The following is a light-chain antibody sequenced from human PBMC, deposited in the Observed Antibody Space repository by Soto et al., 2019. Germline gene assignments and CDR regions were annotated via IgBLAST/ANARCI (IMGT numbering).Light chain of an antibody. V-gene: IGLV4-69*01. CDR3: QTWGTDIHV. J-gene: IGLJ1*01. CDR2: LISDGSH. CDR1: SGHSSYA. Sequence: QPVLTQSPSASASLGASVKLTYTLSSGHSSYAIAWHQQQPEKGPRFLMRLISDGSHNKGDGIPDRFSGSSSGAERYLTISSLQSEDEADYYCQTWGTDIHVFGTGTKLTVL.